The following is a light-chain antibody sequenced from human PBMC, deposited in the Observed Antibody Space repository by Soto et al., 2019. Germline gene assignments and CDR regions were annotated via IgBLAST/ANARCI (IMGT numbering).Light chain of an antibody. V-gene: IGKV1-27*01. CDR1: QDITNY. J-gene: IGKJ4*01. Sequence: DIQLTQSPSSLSAFVGDRVTITCRASQDITNYLAWYQQKPGKAPKLLIYAASTLQSGVPSRFGGSGSGTDFTLTISSLQPEDVATYYCQKYNGAPALAFGGGTKVEIK. CDR3: QKYNGAPALA. CDR2: AAS.